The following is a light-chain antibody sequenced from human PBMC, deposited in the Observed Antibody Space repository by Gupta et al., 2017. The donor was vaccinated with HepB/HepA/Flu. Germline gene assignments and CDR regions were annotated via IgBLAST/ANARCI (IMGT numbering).Light chain of an antibody. CDR1: ISNIGSNY. V-gene: IGLV1-47*01. Sequence: QPAVTQPPSASGATGQRVTTSCSGSISNIGSNYVYWFQQLPGMAPKLFIYRTYQRPSGVPDRFSASKSGTSASLAISGLRSEDEADYYCAAWDDSLSGWVFGGGTKLTVL. J-gene: IGLJ3*02. CDR3: AAWDDSLSGWV. CDR2: RTY.